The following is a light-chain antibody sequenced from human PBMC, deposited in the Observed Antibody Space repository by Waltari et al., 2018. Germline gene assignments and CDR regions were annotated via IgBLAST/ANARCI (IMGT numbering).Light chain of an antibody. J-gene: IGLJ3*02. CDR3: ALERGSGSLV. Sequence: QAVVTQEPSLSLSPGGTIPHPYDLCFGSLSTPSYGTWYQQTQGQSPRTLVNNANARSSGVADRFSGYIRGNTAAPTSTGAQADEDYDYYGALERGSGSLVFGGGTKLTVL. CDR2: NAN. V-gene: IGLV8-61*01. CDR1: FGSLSTPSY.